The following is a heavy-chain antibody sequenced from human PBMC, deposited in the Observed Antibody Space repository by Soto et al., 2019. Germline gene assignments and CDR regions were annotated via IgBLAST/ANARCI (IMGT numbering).Heavy chain of an antibody. D-gene: IGHD1-1*01. CDR2: VYNSGIT. J-gene: IGHJ5*02. V-gene: IGHV4-59*01. Sequence: QVQLQESGPGLVKPSETLSLTCIVSGGSISSYYWTWIRQPPGKGLEWIGYVYNSGITSYNPSLKSRVTISVATSKNQFSLKPSSVTAADTAVYYCARRIQLYLGLDPWGQGTLATVSS. CDR1: GGSISSYY. CDR3: ARRIQLYLGLDP.